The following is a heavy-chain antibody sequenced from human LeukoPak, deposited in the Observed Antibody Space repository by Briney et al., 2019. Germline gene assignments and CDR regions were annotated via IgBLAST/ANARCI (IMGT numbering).Heavy chain of an antibody. J-gene: IGHJ4*02. CDR1: GYTFTGYY. CDR2: INPSSGGT. Sequence: ASVKVSCKASGYTFTGYYMHWVRQAPGQGLEWMGWINPSSGGTNYAQKFQGRVTMTRDTSISTAYMELSRLRSDDTAVYYCARTPGYSDYDPFDYWGQGTLVTVSS. V-gene: IGHV1-2*02. CDR3: ARTPGYSDYDPFDY. D-gene: IGHD5-12*01.